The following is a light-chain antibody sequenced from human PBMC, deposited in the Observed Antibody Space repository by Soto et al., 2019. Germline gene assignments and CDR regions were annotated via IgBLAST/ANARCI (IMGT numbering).Light chain of an antibody. J-gene: IGKJ2*01. CDR2: GAS. Sequence: EIVLTQCPGTLSLSPGDRATLACRASQSVSSDYLAWYQQKPGQAPRLLIYGASRGAAGIPDRFSGSGSGTDFTLTISRLEPEDFAVYFCQQYGRSPMFTLGQGTKLEVK. V-gene: IGKV3-20*01. CDR3: QQYGRSPMFT. CDR1: QSVSSDY.